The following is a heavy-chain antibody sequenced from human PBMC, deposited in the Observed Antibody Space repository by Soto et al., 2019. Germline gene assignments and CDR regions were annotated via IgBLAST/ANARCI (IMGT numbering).Heavy chain of an antibody. CDR2: INHSGGT. Sequence: WTWIRQPPGKGLEWIGQINHSGGTNYNPSLKSRVSISIDTSKNQFSLNLNSVSAADTAVYYCARRLVNRPVDPWGQGTLVTVSS. J-gene: IGHJ5*02. CDR3: ARRLVNRPVDP. V-gene: IGHV4-34*01. D-gene: IGHD2-15*01.